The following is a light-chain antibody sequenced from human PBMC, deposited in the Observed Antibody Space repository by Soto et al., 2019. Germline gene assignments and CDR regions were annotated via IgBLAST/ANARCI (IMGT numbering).Light chain of an antibody. V-gene: IGKV1-5*03. CDR2: KAS. Sequence: DIQMTQSPSTLSASVGDRVTITCRASQSINSWLAWYQQKPGRAPKLLIYKASSLESGVPSRFSGSGSGTKFTLTISSLQPDDFATYYCQQYNGYSQTFGQGTKVDIK. J-gene: IGKJ1*01. CDR1: QSINSW. CDR3: QQYNGYSQT.